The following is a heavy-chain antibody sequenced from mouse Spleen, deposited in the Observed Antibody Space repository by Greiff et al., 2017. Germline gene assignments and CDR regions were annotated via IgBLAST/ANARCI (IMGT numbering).Heavy chain of an antibody. V-gene: IGHV1-82*01. CDR2: IYPGDGDT. J-gene: IGHJ1*01. CDR3: ARWSIRSYWYFDV. CDR1: GYAFSSSW. D-gene: IGHD1-1*01. Sequence: QVQLQQSGPELVKPGASVKISCKASGYAFSSSWMNWVKQRPGKGLEWIGRIYPGDGDTNYNGKFKGKATLTADKPSSTAYMQLSSLTSEDSAVYFCARWSIRSYWYFDVWGAGTTVTVSS.